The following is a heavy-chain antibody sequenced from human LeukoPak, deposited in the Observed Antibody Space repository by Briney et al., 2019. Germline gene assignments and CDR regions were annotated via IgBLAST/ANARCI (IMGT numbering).Heavy chain of an antibody. CDR3: AREPDRGAFDI. V-gene: IGHV1-18*01. CDR2: ISPYNGNT. Sequence: ASVKVSCKAPGYTFTSYGFSWVRQAPGQALEWLGWISPYNGNTNYAQRLQGRVTMTTDTSTSTVYMELRSLRSDDTALYYCAREPDRGAFDIWGQGTLVTVSS. CDR1: GYTFTSYG. J-gene: IGHJ3*02. D-gene: IGHD3-16*02.